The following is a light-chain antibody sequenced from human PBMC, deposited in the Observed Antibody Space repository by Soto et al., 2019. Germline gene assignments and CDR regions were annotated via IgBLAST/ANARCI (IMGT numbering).Light chain of an antibody. CDR2: DAP. V-gene: IGKV3D-11*01. CDR3: QHRSNWHGLT. Sequence: EIVLTQSPATLSLSPGEGATLSCRASQGVSSFLAWCQRKPGQAPRLLIYDAPNRATGIPARFSGSGPGTYFTLTISSLEPEDFALYYCQHRSNWHGLTVGGGTKVEIK. CDR1: QGVSSF. J-gene: IGKJ4*01.